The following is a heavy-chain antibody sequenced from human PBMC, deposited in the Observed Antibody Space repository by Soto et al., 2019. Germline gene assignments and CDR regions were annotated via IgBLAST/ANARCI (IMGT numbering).Heavy chain of an antibody. CDR2: INAGNGNT. Sequence: ASVKVSCKASGYTFTSYAMHWVRQAPGQRLEWMGWINAGNGNTKYSQKFQGGVTITRDTSASTAYMELSSLRSEDTAVYYCARVLAHYYYYGMDVWGQGTTVTVSS. CDR1: GYTFTSYA. V-gene: IGHV1-3*01. CDR3: ARVLAHYYYYGMDV. J-gene: IGHJ6*02. D-gene: IGHD3-3*02.